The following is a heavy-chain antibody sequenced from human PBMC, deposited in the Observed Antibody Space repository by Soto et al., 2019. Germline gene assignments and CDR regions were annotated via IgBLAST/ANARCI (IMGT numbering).Heavy chain of an antibody. Sequence: PSETLSLTCAVSGGSISSGGYSWSWIRQPPGKGLEWIGYIYHSGSTYYNPSLKSRVTISVDRSKNQFSLKLSSVTAADTAVYYCARASTTVTTIDYWAQGTLVTVSS. J-gene: IGHJ4*02. V-gene: IGHV4-30-2*01. D-gene: IGHD4-17*01. CDR1: GGSISSGGYS. CDR2: IYHSGST. CDR3: ARASTTVTTIDY.